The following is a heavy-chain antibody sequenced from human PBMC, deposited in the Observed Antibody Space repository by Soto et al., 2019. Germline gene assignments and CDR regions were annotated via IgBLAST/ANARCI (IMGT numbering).Heavy chain of an antibody. J-gene: IGHJ6*02. V-gene: IGHV1-69*12. CDR1: GGTFRTYA. Sequence: QVQLLQSGAEVKKPGSSVRVSCEASGGTFRTYAISWVRQAPGQGLEWMGEIIPIFGTVNYAQKFQGRVTITADESTTPVYMDLSSLRSEVTAVYYCAKGAVAGTPTSYYYYGMDVWGQGTTVTVSS. D-gene: IGHD6-19*01. CDR3: AKGAVAGTPTSYYYYGMDV. CDR2: IIPIFGTV.